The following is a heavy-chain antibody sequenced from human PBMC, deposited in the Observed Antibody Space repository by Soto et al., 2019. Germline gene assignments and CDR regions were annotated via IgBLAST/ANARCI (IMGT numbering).Heavy chain of an antibody. Sequence: SETLSLTCAVYGGSFSCYYWSWIRQPPGKGLEWIGEINHSGSTNYNPSLKSRVTISVDTSKNQFSLKLSSVTAADTAVYYCARYVTPLYFDYWGQGTLVTVSS. D-gene: IGHD4-4*01. CDR3: ARYVTPLYFDY. J-gene: IGHJ4*02. CDR2: INHSGST. V-gene: IGHV4-34*01. CDR1: GGSFSCYY.